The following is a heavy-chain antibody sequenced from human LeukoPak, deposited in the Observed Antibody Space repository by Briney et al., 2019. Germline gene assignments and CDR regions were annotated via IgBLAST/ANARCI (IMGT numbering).Heavy chain of an antibody. CDR1: GFTFNNYA. CDR2: IKTDGSIT. V-gene: IGHV3-74*01. J-gene: IGHJ4*02. Sequence: GGSLRLSCAASGFTFNNYAMYWVRQAPGKGPVWVSRIKTDGSITNYADSVKGRFTISRDNAKNTLYLQMNSLRAEDTAVYYCARVQWGGLYYFDYWGQGTLVTVSS. D-gene: IGHD6-19*01. CDR3: ARVQWGGLYYFDY.